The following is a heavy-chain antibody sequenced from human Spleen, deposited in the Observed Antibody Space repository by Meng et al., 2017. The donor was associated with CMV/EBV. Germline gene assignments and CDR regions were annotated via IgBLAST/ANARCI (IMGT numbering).Heavy chain of an antibody. Sequence: CPGSGGSVTSGSYYWSWIRQPPGKGLEWIGYVYYTGSTNYNPSLKSRVTISVDTSKNQFSLKLSSVTAADTAVYYCARDHSDLYFDYWGQGTLVTVSS. D-gene: IGHD3-3*01. V-gene: IGHV4-61*01. CDR2: VYYTGST. J-gene: IGHJ4*02. CDR1: GGSVTSGSYY. CDR3: ARDHSDLYFDY.